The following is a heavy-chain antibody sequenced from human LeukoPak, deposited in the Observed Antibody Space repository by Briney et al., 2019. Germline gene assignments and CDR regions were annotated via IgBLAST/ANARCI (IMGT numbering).Heavy chain of an antibody. J-gene: IGHJ4*02. CDR2: IKQDGSEK. CDR1: GFTFSSYW. D-gene: IGHD5-18*01. CDR3: ARDQERLQLWLAGGAFDH. V-gene: IGHV3-7*01. Sequence: GGSLRLSCAASGFTFSSYWMSWVRQAPGKGLEWVANIKQDGSEKYYVDSVKGRFTISRDNAKNSLYLQMNSLRAEDTAVYYCARDQERLQLWLAGGAFDHWGQGTLVTVSS.